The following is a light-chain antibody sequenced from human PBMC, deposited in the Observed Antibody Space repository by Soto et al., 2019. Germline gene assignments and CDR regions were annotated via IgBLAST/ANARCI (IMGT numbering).Light chain of an antibody. CDR3: KSYAGSNTYV. CDR2: EVV. Sequence: QSVLTQPPSASGSPGQSVTISCTGTKNDIGVYDFVSWYQHHPGKAPRLIIYEVVQRPSGVPDRFSGSKSGNMASLTVSGLQAADEADYFCKSYAGSNTYVFGSGTKLTVL. CDR1: KNDIGVYDF. J-gene: IGLJ1*01. V-gene: IGLV2-8*01.